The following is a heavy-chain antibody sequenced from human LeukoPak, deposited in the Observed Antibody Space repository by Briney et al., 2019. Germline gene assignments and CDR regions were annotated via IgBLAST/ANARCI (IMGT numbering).Heavy chain of an antibody. CDR2: TRYDGSNK. D-gene: IGHD6-6*01. CDR1: GFTFSSYG. J-gene: IGHJ4*02. V-gene: IGHV3-30*02. Sequence: GGSLRLSCAASGFTFSSYGMHWVRQAPGKGLEWVAFTRYDGSNKYYADSVKGRFTISRDNSKNTLYLQMNSLRAEDTAVYYCAKDYVHRSSHNLDYWGQGTLVTVSS. CDR3: AKDYVHRSSHNLDY.